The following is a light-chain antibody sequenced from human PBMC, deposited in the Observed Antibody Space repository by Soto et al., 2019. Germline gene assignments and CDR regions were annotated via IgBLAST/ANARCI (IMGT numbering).Light chain of an antibody. Sequence: DIQLTQSPSFLSASVGDRVTITCRASQGISSYLAWYQQKPGKAPKRLIYAASNLQSGVPSRFSGSGSGTEFTLTISSLQPDDFATYYCQQYNSYSTFGQGTKVDIK. CDR2: AAS. CDR3: QQYNSYST. J-gene: IGKJ1*01. V-gene: IGKV1-9*01. CDR1: QGISSY.